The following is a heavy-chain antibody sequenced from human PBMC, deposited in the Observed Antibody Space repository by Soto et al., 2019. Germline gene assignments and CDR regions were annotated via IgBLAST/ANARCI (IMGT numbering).Heavy chain of an antibody. V-gene: IGHV2-5*02. CDR1: GFSLSTSGVG. Sequence: QITLKESGPTLVKPTQTLTLTCTFSGFSLSTSGVGVGWIRQPPGKALEWLALLYWDDDNRYNPSLRSRLTLTKDTSKNLVVLTMTTMDPVDTATYYCAHGSGWLSDYWGQGTLVTVSS. J-gene: IGHJ4*02. CDR3: AHGSGWLSDY. CDR2: LYWDDDN. D-gene: IGHD6-19*01.